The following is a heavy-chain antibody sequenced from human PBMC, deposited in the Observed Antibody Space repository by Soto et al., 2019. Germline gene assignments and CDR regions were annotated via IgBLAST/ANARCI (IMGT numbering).Heavy chain of an antibody. CDR3: SARAYDTNGYYRFDP. J-gene: IGHJ5*01. Sequence: QVQLQQWGAGLLKPSETLSLTCAVYGGSFSGHSWTWLRQAPGKGLEWIGDINHSGRVNYSPSLMNRVSISLDTSKNQSSLTLSAVTDAETAMYYCSARAYDTNGYYRFDPWGQGTLVTVSS. CDR1: GGSFSGHS. D-gene: IGHD3-22*01. CDR2: INHSGRV. V-gene: IGHV4-34*01.